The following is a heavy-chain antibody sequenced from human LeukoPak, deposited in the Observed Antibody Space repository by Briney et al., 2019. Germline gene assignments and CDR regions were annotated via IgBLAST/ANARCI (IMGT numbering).Heavy chain of an antibody. CDR2: IYYSGST. CDR1: GGSISSGGYY. V-gene: IGHV4-61*08. Sequence: SETLSLTCTVSGGSISSGGYYWSWIRQPPGKGLEWIGYIYYSGSTNYNPSLKSRVTISVDTSKNQFSLKLSSVTAADTAVYYCARLAVVNLNPNDYWGQGTLVTVSS. CDR3: ARLAVVNLNPNDY. J-gene: IGHJ4*02. D-gene: IGHD2-15*01.